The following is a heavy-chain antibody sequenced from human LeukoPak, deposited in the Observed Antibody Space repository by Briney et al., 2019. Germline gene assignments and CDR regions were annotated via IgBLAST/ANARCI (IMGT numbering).Heavy chain of an antibody. CDR2: IVGSGVTA. V-gene: IGHV3-23*01. Sequence: GGSLRLSCVASGFTFSNYGMNWVRQAPGKGLEWVSGIVGSGVTAYYADSVKGRSTISRDNSKNTLYLHMNGLRVEDTAVYYCARDHTRIVIGYWGQGTLVTVSS. J-gene: IGHJ4*02. D-gene: IGHD3-22*01. CDR3: ARDHTRIVIGY. CDR1: GFTFSNYG.